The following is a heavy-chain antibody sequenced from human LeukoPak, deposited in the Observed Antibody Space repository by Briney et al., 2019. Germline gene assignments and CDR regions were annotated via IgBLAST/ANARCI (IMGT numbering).Heavy chain of an antibody. J-gene: IGHJ6*02. Sequence: ASVKVSCKASGYTFTSYAMHWVRQAPGQRLEWMGWINAGNGNTKYSQKFQGRVTITRDTSASTAYMELSSLRSEDTAVYYCARVNRVSDYYYGMDVWGQGTTVTVSS. CDR2: INAGNGNT. V-gene: IGHV1-3*01. D-gene: IGHD1-14*01. CDR3: ARVNRVSDYYYGMDV. CDR1: GYTFTSYA.